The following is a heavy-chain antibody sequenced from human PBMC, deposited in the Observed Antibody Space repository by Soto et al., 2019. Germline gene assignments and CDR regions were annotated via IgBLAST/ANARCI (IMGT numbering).Heavy chain of an antibody. V-gene: IGHV1-18*01. CDR1: GYTFINYH. Sequence: QVQLVQSGGEVKKPGASVTVSCKASGYTFINYHITWVRQAPGQGLEWMAWINTYNGMTDYAQKFQGRVTMTRDTSTSTAYMELRNLGSDDTAVYFCAKYPRCEMATDWGQGTLVTVSS. D-gene: IGHD5-12*01. J-gene: IGHJ4*02. CDR2: INTYNGMT. CDR3: AKYPRCEMATD.